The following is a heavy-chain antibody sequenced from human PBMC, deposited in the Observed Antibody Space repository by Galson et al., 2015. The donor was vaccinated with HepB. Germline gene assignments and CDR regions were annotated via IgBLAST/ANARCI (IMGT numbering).Heavy chain of an antibody. V-gene: IGHV1-2*02. J-gene: IGHJ6*02. CDR1: GYTFTGYY. D-gene: IGHD6-13*01. CDR3: ARDPYSPDIAAADYSMDV. CDR2: INPNSGGT. Sequence: SVTVSCKASGYTFTGYYMHWLGQAPGQGLEWMGWINPNSGGTNYAQKFQGRVTMTRDTSHSTAYMELSRLRSDDTAVYYCARDPYSPDIAAADYSMDVWGQGTTVTVSS.